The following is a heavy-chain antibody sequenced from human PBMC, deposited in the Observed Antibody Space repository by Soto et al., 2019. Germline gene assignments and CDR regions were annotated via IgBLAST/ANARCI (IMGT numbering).Heavy chain of an antibody. V-gene: IGHV3-30*18. CDR2: ISFEGSKK. J-gene: IGHJ4*02. D-gene: IGHD3-10*01. Sequence: GGSLRLSCSASGFTFGSYGMHWVRQAPGKGLEWVASISFEGSKKFYADSVKGRFTISRDNSRNTLYLQMNSLRTEDTAVYYCAKDHVVDGRVYGSSELFFWGQGTQVTVSS. CDR3: AKDHVVDGRVYGSSELFF. CDR1: GFTFGSYG.